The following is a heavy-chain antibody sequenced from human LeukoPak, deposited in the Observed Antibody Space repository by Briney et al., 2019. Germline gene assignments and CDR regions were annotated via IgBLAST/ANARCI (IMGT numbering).Heavy chain of an antibody. CDR3: ARGSRDTDAFDI. CDR2: INHSGST. CDR1: GGTFSGYY. Sequence: SETLSLTCAVYGGTFSGYYWSWIRQLPGKGLEWIGEINHSGSTNYNPSLKSRVTISVDTSKNQFSLKLSSVTAADTAVYYCARGSRDTDAFDIWGQGTMVTVSS. V-gene: IGHV4-34*01. J-gene: IGHJ3*02. D-gene: IGHD2-21*01.